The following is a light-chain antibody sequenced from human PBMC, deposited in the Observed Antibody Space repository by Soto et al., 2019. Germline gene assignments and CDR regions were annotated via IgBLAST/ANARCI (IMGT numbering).Light chain of an antibody. Sequence: EIVLTQSPGTLSLSPGDRATLSCRASQSVDRRLAWYQQKPGQAPSLLIFDASNRATGVPARFSGGGSGTDFTLTISSLEPEDFAVYYCQQRNDWRRGTFGQGTRLEIK. CDR2: DAS. V-gene: IGKV3-11*01. CDR3: QQRNDWRRGT. J-gene: IGKJ5*01. CDR1: QSVDRR.